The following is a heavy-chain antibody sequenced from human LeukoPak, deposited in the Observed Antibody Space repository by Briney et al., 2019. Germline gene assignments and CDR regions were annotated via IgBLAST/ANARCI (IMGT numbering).Heavy chain of an antibody. CDR2: IREDGNEI. V-gene: IGHV3-7*01. CDR1: GFTFNKFW. CDR3: ARHWAHLDY. Sequence: PGGSLRLSCAAPGFTFNKFWMGWVRQAPGKGLEWVANIREDGNEIYYLDSVKGRFTISRDNAKNSLYLQMNSLRAEDTAVYFCARHWAHLDYWGQGTLVTVSS. D-gene: IGHD7-27*01. J-gene: IGHJ4*02.